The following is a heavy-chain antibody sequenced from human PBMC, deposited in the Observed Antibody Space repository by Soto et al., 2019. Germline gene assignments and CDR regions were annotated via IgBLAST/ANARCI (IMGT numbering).Heavy chain of an antibody. V-gene: IGHV3-23*01. CDR3: AKDYLLWFGELTGLLDY. Sequence: GGSLRLSCAASGFTFSSYAMSWVRQAPGKGLEWVSAISGSGGSTYYADSVKGRFTISRDNSKNTLYLQMNSLRAEDTAVYYCAKDYLLWFGELTGLLDYWGQGTLVTVSS. J-gene: IGHJ4*02. CDR2: ISGSGGST. D-gene: IGHD3-10*01. CDR1: GFTFSSYA.